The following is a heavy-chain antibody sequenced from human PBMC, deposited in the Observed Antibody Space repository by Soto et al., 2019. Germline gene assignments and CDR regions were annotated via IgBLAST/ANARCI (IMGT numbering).Heavy chain of an antibody. CDR3: ARDQGVVVTADNWFDP. D-gene: IGHD2-21*02. J-gene: IGHJ5*02. CDR2: IFSSGST. Sequence: NPSETLSLTCTVSGGSITDYSWVWIRQPAGKGLEWIGRIFSSGSTNYNPSLKGRITMSLDTSKNQFSLKLNSATATDAAVYFCARDQGVVVTADNWFDPWGQGILVTVPS. CDR1: GGSITDYS. V-gene: IGHV4-4*07.